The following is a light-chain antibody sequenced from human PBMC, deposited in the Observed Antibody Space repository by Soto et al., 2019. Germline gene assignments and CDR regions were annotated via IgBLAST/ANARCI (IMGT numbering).Light chain of an antibody. CDR1: SSDVGDYSY. Sequence: QSALTQPRSVSGSPGQSVTISCIGTSSDVGDYSYVSWYQQHPGKAPTLMIYDVSKRPSGVPGRFSGSKSGNTASLTISGLQADAEADYYCCSYAGGSWVFGGGTKLTVL. J-gene: IGLJ3*02. V-gene: IGLV2-11*01. CDR3: CSYAGGSWV. CDR2: DVS.